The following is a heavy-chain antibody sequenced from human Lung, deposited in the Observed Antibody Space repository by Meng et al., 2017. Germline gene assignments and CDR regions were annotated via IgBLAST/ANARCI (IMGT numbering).Heavy chain of an antibody. Sequence: QVQLVQSGAEIKKPGASVKVSCKASADTFANYVISWVRQAPGQGLEWMGRISTHNGNTNYALKLQGRVTVTADTSTSTAYMELRNLRSDDTAIYYCATARFSFLLGFDYWGQGTLVTVSS. CDR2: ISTHNGNT. D-gene: IGHD2-8*02. V-gene: IGHV1-18*01. CDR3: ATARFSFLLGFDY. J-gene: IGHJ4*02. CDR1: ADTFANYV.